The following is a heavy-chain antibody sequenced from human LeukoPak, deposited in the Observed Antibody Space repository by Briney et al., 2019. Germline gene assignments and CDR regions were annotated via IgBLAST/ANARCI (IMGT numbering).Heavy chain of an antibody. J-gene: IGHJ4*02. Sequence: GGSLRLSCAASGFTVSSNYMSWVRQAPGKGLEWVSVIYSGGSTYYADSVKGRFTISRHNSKNTLYLRMNSLRAEDTAVYYCAREGGPYRPLDYSGQGTLVTVSS. CDR3: AREGGPYRPLDY. CDR2: IYSGGST. V-gene: IGHV3-53*04. CDR1: GFTVSSNY.